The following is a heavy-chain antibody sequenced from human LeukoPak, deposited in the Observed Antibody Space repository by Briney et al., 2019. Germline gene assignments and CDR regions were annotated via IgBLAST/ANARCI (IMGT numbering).Heavy chain of an antibody. D-gene: IGHD2-21*01. Sequence: PSGTLSLTCAVYGGSFSDYYWSWIRQPPGKRLEWIGEINHSGSINYNPSLTSRVTLSVDTSKNQFSLKVTSTTAADTALYYCARGRVVGDCVIDSWGQGTLVTVSS. CDR2: INHSGSI. V-gene: IGHV4-34*01. CDR1: GGSFSDYY. CDR3: ARGRVVGDCVIDS. J-gene: IGHJ4*02.